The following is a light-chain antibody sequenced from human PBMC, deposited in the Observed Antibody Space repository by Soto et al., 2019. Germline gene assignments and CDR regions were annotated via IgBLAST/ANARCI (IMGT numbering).Light chain of an antibody. CDR2: GAS. Sequence: EIVMTQSPATLSVSPGERATLSCRASQSVSSNLAWYQQKPGQAPRLLISGASTRATGIQPRFSGSRSGPEFTLTIRSLQSEDFAVYYCQQDNYWTSTFGQGTKLEIK. CDR3: QQDNYWTST. V-gene: IGKV3-15*01. CDR1: QSVSSN. J-gene: IGKJ2*01.